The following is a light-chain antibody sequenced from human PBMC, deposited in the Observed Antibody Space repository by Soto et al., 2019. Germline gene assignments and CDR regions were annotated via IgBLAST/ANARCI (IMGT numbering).Light chain of an antibody. J-gene: IGLJ3*02. CDR3: LLSYSESRV. CDR2: DTS. Sequence: QAVVTQEASLTVSTEGPVTLTCCSSTGPVTSGHYPYWFQQKPGQAPRTLIYDTSIKHSWTPARFSGSLLGGKAAVTLSGAQPEDEAEYYCLLSYSESRVFGGGTQLTVL. CDR1: TGPVTSGHY. V-gene: IGLV7-46*01.